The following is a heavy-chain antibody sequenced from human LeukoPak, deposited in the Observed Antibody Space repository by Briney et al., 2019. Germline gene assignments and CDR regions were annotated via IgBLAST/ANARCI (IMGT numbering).Heavy chain of an antibody. CDR2: ISWNSGSI. CDR3: AKEHQVGATFRYFDY. V-gene: IGHV3-9*03. D-gene: IGHD1-26*01. CDR1: GFTFDDYA. Sequence: PGGSLRLSCAASGFTFDDYAMHWVRHAPGKGLEWVSGISWNSGSIEYADYVKGRFTISRDNANNSLYLQMNSLRAEDMALYYCAKEHQVGATFRYFDYWGQGTLVTVSS. J-gene: IGHJ4*02.